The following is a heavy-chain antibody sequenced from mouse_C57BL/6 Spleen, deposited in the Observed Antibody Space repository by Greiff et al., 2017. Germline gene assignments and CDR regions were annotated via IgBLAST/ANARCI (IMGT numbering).Heavy chain of an antibody. J-gene: IGHJ3*01. Sequence: LQQSGPGLVKPSQSLSLTCSVTGYSITSGYYWNWIRQFPGNKLEWMGYISYDGSNNYNPSLKNRISITRDTSKNQFFLKLNSVTTEDTATYYCAREGYPFAYWGQGTLVTVSA. CDR2: ISYDGSN. V-gene: IGHV3-6*01. CDR1: GYSITSGYY. D-gene: IGHD2-2*01. CDR3: AREGYPFAY.